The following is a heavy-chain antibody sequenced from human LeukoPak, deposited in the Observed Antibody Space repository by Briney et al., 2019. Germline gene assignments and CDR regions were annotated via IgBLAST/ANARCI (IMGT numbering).Heavy chain of an antibody. CDR3: ARGEGVSWFDT. CDR1: GHSFTSYW. D-gene: IGHD2-21*01. CDR2: IYPGDSDT. Sequence: ESLKISCKGSGHSFTSYWIGWVRQMPGKGLELMGIIYPGDSDTRYSPSFQGQVTISADESSRTAYLQWSSLTASDTAMYYCARGEGVSWFDTWGQGTLVTVSS. V-gene: IGHV5-51*01. J-gene: IGHJ5*02.